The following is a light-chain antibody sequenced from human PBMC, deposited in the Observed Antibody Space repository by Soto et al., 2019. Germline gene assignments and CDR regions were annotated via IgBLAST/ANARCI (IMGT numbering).Light chain of an antibody. CDR2: DVS. V-gene: IGLV2-14*03. CDR3: SSFTDTGTVM. CDR1: SSEVGAHHS. J-gene: IGLJ3*02. Sequence: QSVLTQPASVSGSPGQSFTIPCTGSSSEVGAHHSVSWYQQHPGKAPKLIIFDVSNRPSGGSNRFSGSKSGNTASLTISGLQPEDEADYYCSSFTDTGTVMFGGGTKVTVL.